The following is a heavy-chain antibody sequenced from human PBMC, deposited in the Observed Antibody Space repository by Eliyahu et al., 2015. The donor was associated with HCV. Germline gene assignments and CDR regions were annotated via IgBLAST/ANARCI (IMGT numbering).Heavy chain of an antibody. J-gene: IGHJ4*02. V-gene: IGHV5-51*01. D-gene: IGHD1-26*01. CDR1: GYNFTRNW. Sequence: EVHLVQSEAEVRKPGESLKMSCKGSGYNFTRNWIAWVRQTPGKGLEWMAFIYPSDSDTRIRPSLEGRVTISADKSISTVYLQLGSLQASDSAIYYCAASSGSSPTGFYLDSWGQGTLVTVTS. CDR2: IYPSDSDT. CDR3: AASSGSSPTGFYLDS.